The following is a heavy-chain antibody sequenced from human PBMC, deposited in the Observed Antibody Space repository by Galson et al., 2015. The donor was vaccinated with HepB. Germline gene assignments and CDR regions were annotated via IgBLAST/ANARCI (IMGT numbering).Heavy chain of an antibody. J-gene: IGHJ6*02. CDR2: IWYDGSNK. Sequence: SLRLSCAASGFTFSSYGMHWVRQAPGKGLEWVAVIWYDGSNKYYADSVKGRFTISRDNSKNTLYLQMNSLRAEDTAVYYCARHYGDEPYYYYGMDVWGQGTTVTVSS. V-gene: IGHV3-33*01. CDR3: ARHYGDEPYYYYGMDV. CDR1: GFTFSSYG. D-gene: IGHD4-17*01.